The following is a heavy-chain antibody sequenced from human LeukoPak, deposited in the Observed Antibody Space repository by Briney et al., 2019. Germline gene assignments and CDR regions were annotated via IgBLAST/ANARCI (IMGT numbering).Heavy chain of an antibody. CDR3: ARTVEGN. CDR2: INYSGST. J-gene: IGHJ4*02. V-gene: IGHV4-34*01. CDR1: GGSFSGYY. D-gene: IGHD4-17*01. Sequence: SETLSLTCAVYGGSFSGYYWGWLRQPPGKGLEWIGSINYSGSTYYNPSLKSRVTISVDTSKNQFSLKLSSVTAADTAVYYCARTVEGNWGQGILVTVSS.